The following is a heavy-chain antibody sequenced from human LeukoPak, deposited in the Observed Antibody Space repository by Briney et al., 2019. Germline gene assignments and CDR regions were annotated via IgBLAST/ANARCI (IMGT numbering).Heavy chain of an antibody. J-gene: IGHJ4*02. Sequence: PGGSLRLSCAASGFTVSSNYMSWVRQAPGKGLEWVSLIYNSGSTYYADSVKGRFTISRDNSKNTLYLQMNSLRAEDTAVYYCTRRGDGGRSFDFWGQGTLVTVSS. D-gene: IGHD4-23*01. V-gene: IGHV3-53*01. CDR3: TRRGDGGRSFDF. CDR1: GFTVSSNY. CDR2: IYNSGST.